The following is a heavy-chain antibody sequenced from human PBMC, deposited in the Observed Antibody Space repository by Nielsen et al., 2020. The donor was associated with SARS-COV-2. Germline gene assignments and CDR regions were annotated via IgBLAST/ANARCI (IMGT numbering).Heavy chain of an antibody. CDR3: ARESSGYDHYNYGMDV. Sequence: SETMSLTCTVSGGSISSGGYYWSWIRHHPGKGLEWIGYIYFSGRTCYNPSLKSRVTISVDTSKNQFSLSLMSVTASDTAVYYCARESSGYDHYNYGMDVWVQGTTVTVSS. CDR1: GGSISSGGYY. D-gene: IGHD5-12*01. J-gene: IGHJ6*02. V-gene: IGHV4-31*03. CDR2: IYFSGRT.